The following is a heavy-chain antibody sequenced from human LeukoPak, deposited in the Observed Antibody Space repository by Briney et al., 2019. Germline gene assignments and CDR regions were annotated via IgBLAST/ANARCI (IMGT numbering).Heavy chain of an antibody. Sequence: GRSLRLSCAASGFTFSSYGMHWVRQAPGKGLEWVAVISYDGSNKYYADSVKGRFTISRDNSKNTLYLQMNSLRAEDTAVYYCARAGRSGGSCCLFDYWGQGTLVTVSS. D-gene: IGHD2-15*01. CDR3: ARAGRSGGSCCLFDY. J-gene: IGHJ4*02. V-gene: IGHV3-30*03. CDR1: GFTFSSYG. CDR2: ISYDGSNK.